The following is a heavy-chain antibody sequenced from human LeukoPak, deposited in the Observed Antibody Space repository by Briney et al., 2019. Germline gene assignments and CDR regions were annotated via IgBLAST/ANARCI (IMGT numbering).Heavy chain of an antibody. CDR1: GFTFRGSA. CDR2: IRSKANNYAT. D-gene: IGHD3-10*01. V-gene: IGHV3-73*01. J-gene: IGHJ4*02. CDR3: TRRGRGFGELLID. Sequence: GGSLKLSCAASGFTFRGSAIHWVRQPSGKGLEWVGRIRSKANNYATAYAASVKGRFTISRDDSKNTAYLQMNSLTTEDTAVYYCTRRGRGFGELLIDWGQGTLVTVSS.